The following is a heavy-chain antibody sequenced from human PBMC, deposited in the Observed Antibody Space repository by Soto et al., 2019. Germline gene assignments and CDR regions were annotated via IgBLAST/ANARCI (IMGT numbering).Heavy chain of an antibody. D-gene: IGHD3-22*01. CDR1: GYTFTSYA. V-gene: IGHV1-3*01. CDR2: INAGNGNT. J-gene: IGHJ4*02. CDR3: ARDAPLGYYDSSGYFTSAY. Sequence: VKVSCKASGYTFTSYAMHWVRQAPGQRLEWMGWINAGNGNTKYSQKFQGRVTITRDTSASTAYMELSSLRSEDTAVYYCARDAPLGYYDSSGYFTSAYWGQGTLVTVSS.